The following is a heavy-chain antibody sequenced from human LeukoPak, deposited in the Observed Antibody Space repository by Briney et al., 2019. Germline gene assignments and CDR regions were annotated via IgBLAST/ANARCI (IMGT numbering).Heavy chain of an antibody. Sequence: ASVKVSCKASGYTFTDPFMHWVRQAPGQGLEWVGEINPYNGVTKYARRFQGRVTMTRDTSISTAFMEVDWLTSDDTAVYYCARDYSLNDFDYWGQGTLVTVAS. V-gene: IGHV1-2*02. J-gene: IGHJ4*02. CDR3: ARDYSLNDFDY. D-gene: IGHD1-1*01. CDR1: GYTFTDPF. CDR2: INPYNGVT.